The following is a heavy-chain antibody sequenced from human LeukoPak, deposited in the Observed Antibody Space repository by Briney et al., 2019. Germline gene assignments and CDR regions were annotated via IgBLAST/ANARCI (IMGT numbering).Heavy chain of an antibody. CDR3: ARGRSGSGSYYRRNWFDP. Sequence: SETLSLTCAVYGGSFSDYYWSWIRQPPGKGLEWIGEINHSGSTNYNPSLKSRVTISVDTSKNQFSLKLGSVTAADTAVYYCARGRSGSGSYYRRNWFDPWGQGTLVTVSS. CDR2: INHSGST. D-gene: IGHD3-10*01. J-gene: IGHJ5*02. V-gene: IGHV4-34*01. CDR1: GGSFSDYY.